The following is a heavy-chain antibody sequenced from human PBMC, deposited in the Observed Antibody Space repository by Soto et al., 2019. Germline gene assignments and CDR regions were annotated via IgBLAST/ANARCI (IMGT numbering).Heavy chain of an antibody. CDR1: GSTVTYYD. Sequence: GGSLRLSCAASGSTVTYYDIHWVRQATGKGLEFVSGVNSAGDTYYSVSVKGRFTISRENAKSSFFLQMNCLRAEDTAVYYCARAGSGSWEYHYGMDVWGQGTTVTVSS. CDR2: VNSAGDT. CDR3: ARAGSGSWEYHYGMDV. V-gene: IGHV3-13*01. D-gene: IGHD3-10*01. J-gene: IGHJ6*02.